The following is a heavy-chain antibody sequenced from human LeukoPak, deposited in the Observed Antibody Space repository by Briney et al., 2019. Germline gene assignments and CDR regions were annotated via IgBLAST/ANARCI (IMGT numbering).Heavy chain of an antibody. J-gene: IGHJ4*02. D-gene: IGHD6-13*01. Sequence: ARSLRLSCAASGFTFSNYGMHWVRQAPGKGLEWVAVISYDGSNKYYADSVKGGFTISRDNSKNTLYLQMNSLRAEDTAVYYCAKDSSLAAADYWGQGTLVTVSS. CDR3: AKDSSLAAADY. CDR1: GFTFSNYG. V-gene: IGHV3-30*18. CDR2: ISYDGSNK.